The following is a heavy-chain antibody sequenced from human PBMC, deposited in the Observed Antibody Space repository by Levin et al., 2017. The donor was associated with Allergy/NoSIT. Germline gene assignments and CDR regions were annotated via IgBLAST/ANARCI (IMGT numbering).Heavy chain of an antibody. CDR1: SFTFSSYA. Sequence: GESLKISCAASSFTFSSYAMSWVRQAPGKGLEWVSAISASGGSTYYADSVKGRFTISRDNSKNTLYLQMNSLRAEDTAVYYCAKDFYSSGSDWGQGTLVTVSS. V-gene: IGHV3-23*01. CDR2: ISASGGST. J-gene: IGHJ4*02. D-gene: IGHD6-19*01. CDR3: AKDFYSSGSD.